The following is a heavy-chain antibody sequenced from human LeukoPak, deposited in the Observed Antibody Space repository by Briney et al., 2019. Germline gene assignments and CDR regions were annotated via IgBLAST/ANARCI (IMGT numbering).Heavy chain of an antibody. D-gene: IGHD2-2*01. Sequence: ASVKVSCKASGYTFTSYGISWVRQAPGQGLEWMGWISAYNGNTNYAQKLQGRVTMTTDTSTSTAYMELRSLRSDDTAVYYCARVRLDWDIVVVPAATGVWFDPWGQGTPVTVSS. CDR1: GYTFTSYG. CDR3: ARVRLDWDIVVVPAATGVWFDP. CDR2: ISAYNGNT. V-gene: IGHV1-18*01. J-gene: IGHJ5*02.